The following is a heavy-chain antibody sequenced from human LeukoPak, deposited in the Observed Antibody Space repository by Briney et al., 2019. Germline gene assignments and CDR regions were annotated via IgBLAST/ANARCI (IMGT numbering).Heavy chain of an antibody. J-gene: IGHJ1*01. CDR3: ARDLDTVTTVDFQH. CDR1: GFSFSNHW. D-gene: IGHD4-17*01. V-gene: IGHV3-7*05. Sequence: PGGSLRLSCAASGFSFSNHWMSWVRQAPGKGLEWVANIKQDGSEKYYVDSVKGRFTISRDNAKNSLYLQMNSLRAEDTAVYYCARDLDTVTTVDFQHWGQGTLVTVSS. CDR2: IKQDGSEK.